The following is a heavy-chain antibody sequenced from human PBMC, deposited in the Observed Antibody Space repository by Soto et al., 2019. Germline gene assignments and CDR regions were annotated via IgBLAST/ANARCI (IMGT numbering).Heavy chain of an antibody. V-gene: IGHV3-21*01. Sequence: EVQLVESGGGLVKPGGSLRLSCAASGFTFSSYSMNWVRQAPGKGPEWVSSISSSSSYIYYADSVKGRFTISRDNAKNSLYLQMNSLRAEDAAVYYCARELVEDYYYGMDVWGQGTTVTVSS. CDR1: GFTFSSYS. CDR2: ISSSSSYI. J-gene: IGHJ6*02. CDR3: ARELVEDYYYGMDV. D-gene: IGHD3-3*01.